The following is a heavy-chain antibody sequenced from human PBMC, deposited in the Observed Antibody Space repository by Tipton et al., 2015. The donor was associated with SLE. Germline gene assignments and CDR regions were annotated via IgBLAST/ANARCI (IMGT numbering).Heavy chain of an antibody. D-gene: IGHD1-26*01. CDR3: ARGGGSDYDY. V-gene: IGHV4-59*08. J-gene: IGHJ4*02. CDR1: GSSISTHY. CDR2: ISYTGNT. Sequence: TLSLTCTVSGSSISTHYWSWIRQPPGKGLEWIGYISYTGNTNFNPSLKRRVTMSVATAKNQFSLKLSSVTAADTAVYYCARGGGSDYDYWGQGRLVTVSS.